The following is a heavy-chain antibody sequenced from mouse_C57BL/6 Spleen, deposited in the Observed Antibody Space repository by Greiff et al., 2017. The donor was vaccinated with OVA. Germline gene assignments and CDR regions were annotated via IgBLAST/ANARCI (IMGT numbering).Heavy chain of an antibody. CDR3: ARPTAQATWAY. D-gene: IGHD3-2*02. Sequence: VQLQQSGPELVKPGASVKISCKASGYTFTDYYMNWVKQSHGKSLEWIGDINPNNGGTSYNQKFKGKATLTVDKSSSTAYMELRSLTSEDSAVYYCARPTAQATWAYWGQGTLVTVSA. J-gene: IGHJ3*01. CDR2: INPNNGGT. V-gene: IGHV1-26*01. CDR1: GYTFTDYY.